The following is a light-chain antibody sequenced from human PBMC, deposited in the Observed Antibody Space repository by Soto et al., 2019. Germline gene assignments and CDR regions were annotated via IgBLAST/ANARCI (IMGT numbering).Light chain of an antibody. Sequence: DIQMTQSPSTLSASVGDRVTITCRASQSISSWLAWYQQKPGKAPNLVIYKASSLESGVPSRFSGSRSGTEFTLTISSLQPDDFATYYRQQYNSSPLTFGGGTKVEIK. J-gene: IGKJ4*01. CDR3: QQYNSSPLT. V-gene: IGKV1-5*03. CDR2: KAS. CDR1: QSISSW.